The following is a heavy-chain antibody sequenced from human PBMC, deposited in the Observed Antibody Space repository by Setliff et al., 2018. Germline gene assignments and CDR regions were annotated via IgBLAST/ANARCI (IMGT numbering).Heavy chain of an antibody. V-gene: IGHV3-9*01. J-gene: IGHJ4*02. D-gene: IGHD2-15*01. Sequence: SLRLSCAASGFTFDDYAMHWVRQAPGKGLEWVSGISWNSGSIGYADSVKGRFTISRDNAKNTVSPQMNSLRAEDTAVYYCVKDRYCSDASCSPDYFDYWGQGTLVTVSS. CDR3: VKDRYCSDASCSPDYFDY. CDR2: ISWNSGSI. CDR1: GFTFDDYA.